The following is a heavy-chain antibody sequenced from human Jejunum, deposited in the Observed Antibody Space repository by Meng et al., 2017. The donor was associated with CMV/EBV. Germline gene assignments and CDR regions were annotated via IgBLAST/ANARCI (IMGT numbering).Heavy chain of an antibody. CDR3: AKDEGAWSSYSFDH. J-gene: IGHJ4*02. Sequence: CADSGFTFSNYAMSWVRQAPGKGLEWVSTISVSGSTYYADSVKGRFTISRDNSKDTLYLQLNSLTAEDTAVYYCAKDEGAWSSYSFDHWGQGTLVTVSS. CDR1: GFTFSNYA. CDR2: ISVSGST. V-gene: IGHV3-23*01. D-gene: IGHD2-8*02.